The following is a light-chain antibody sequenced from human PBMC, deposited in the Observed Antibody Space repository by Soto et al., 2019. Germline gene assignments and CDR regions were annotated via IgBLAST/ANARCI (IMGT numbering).Light chain of an antibody. J-gene: IGKJ5*01. Sequence: EIVLTQYPGTLSLSPGERATLSCRASQSLSSNYLAWYQQKPGQAPRLLIYGVSSRATGVPVSFSGSGSGTDFTLTISRLEPEDFAVYYCQQYVSAPITFGQGTRLEI. CDR1: QSLSSNY. CDR2: GVS. V-gene: IGKV3-20*01. CDR3: QQYVSAPIT.